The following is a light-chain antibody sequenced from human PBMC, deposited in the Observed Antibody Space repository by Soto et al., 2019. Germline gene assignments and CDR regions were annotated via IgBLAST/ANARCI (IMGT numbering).Light chain of an antibody. J-gene: IGLJ2*01. CDR3: SSYTSSSPLV. CDR2: EVS. CDR1: SSDVGGYNY. V-gene: IGLV2-14*01. Sequence: QSALTQPASVAGSTGQSITISCTGSSSDVGGYNYVSWYQQHPGKAPKLMIYEVSNRPSGISNRFSGSKSGNTASLTLSGLQAEDEADYYCSSYTSSSPLVFGGGTKLAV.